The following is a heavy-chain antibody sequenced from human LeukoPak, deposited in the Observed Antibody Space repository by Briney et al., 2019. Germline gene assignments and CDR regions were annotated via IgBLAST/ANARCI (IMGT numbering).Heavy chain of an antibody. CDR2: IYWDDDK. Sequence: SGPALVKPTETLTLTCTFSGFSLTSSGVGVGWIRQPPGKALEWLAIIYWDDDKRYSPSLRPRLTIIKDTSKNQVLLTMTNMDPVDTATYFCVHIRGITPGNTDFWGQGTLVTVSS. V-gene: IGHV2-5*02. D-gene: IGHD3-16*01. J-gene: IGHJ4*02. CDR1: GFSLTSSGVG. CDR3: VHIRGITPGNTDF.